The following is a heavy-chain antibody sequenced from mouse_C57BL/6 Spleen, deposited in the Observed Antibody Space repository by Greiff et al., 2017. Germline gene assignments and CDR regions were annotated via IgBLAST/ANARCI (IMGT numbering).Heavy chain of an antibody. V-gene: IGHV1-61*01. CDR1: GYTFTSYW. CDR2: IYPSDSET. D-gene: IGHD2-5*01. Sequence: QVQLKQPGAELVRPGSSVKLSCKASGYTFTSYWMDWVKQRPGQGLEWIGNIYPSDSETHYNQKFKDKATLTVDKSSSTAYMQLSSLTSEDSAVYYGARGNYSNLYYAMDYWGQGTSVTVSS. CDR3: ARGNYSNLYYAMDY. J-gene: IGHJ4*01.